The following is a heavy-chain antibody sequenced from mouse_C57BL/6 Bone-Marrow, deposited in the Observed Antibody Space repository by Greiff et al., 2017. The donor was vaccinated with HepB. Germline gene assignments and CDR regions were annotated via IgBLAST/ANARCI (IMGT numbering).Heavy chain of an antibody. J-gene: IGHJ3*01. Sequence: VQLQQSGPELVKPGASVKISCKASGYTFTDYYINWVKQRPGQGLEWIGWIFPGSGSTYYNEKFKGKATLTVDKSYSTAYMLLSSLTSEDSAVYFCARSGPIPQGFAYWGQGTLVTVSA. CDR3: ARSGPIPQGFAY. D-gene: IGHD3-1*01. CDR2: IFPGSGST. CDR1: GYTFTDYY. V-gene: IGHV1-75*01.